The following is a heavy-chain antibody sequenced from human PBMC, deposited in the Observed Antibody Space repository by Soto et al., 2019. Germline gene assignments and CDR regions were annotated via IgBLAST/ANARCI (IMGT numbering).Heavy chain of an antibody. CDR3: AREKLDQGSRTPEGFDY. V-gene: IGHV1-69*13. CDR2: INPNFGTT. D-gene: IGHD1-1*01. Sequence: GASVKVSCKASGDTFTSYAINWVRQAPGQGLEWMGGINPNFGTTNYAQKFQGRVTITADESTSTAYMELSSLRSEDTAVYYCAREKLDQGSRTPEGFDYWGQGTLVTVSS. CDR1: GDTFTSYA. J-gene: IGHJ4*02.